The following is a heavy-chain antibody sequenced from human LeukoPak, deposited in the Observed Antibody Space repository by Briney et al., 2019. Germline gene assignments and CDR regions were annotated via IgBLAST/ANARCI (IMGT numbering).Heavy chain of an antibody. J-gene: IGHJ4*02. D-gene: IGHD3-22*01. CDR2: ISAYNGNT. CDR1: GYTFTSYG. V-gene: IGHV1-18*01. Sequence: ASVKVSCKASGYTFTSYGISWVRQAPGQGLEWMGWISAYNGNTNYAQKFQGRVTMTRDTSTSTVYMELSSLRSEDTAVYYCARSGYYYRPPSDYWGQGTLVTVSS. CDR3: ARSGYYYRPPSDY.